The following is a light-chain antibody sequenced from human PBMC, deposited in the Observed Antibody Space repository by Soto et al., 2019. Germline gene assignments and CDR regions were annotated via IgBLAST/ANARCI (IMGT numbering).Light chain of an antibody. CDR1: QSVLYSSNNKNY. Sequence: DIVMTQSPDSLAVSLGERATINCKSSQSVLYSSNNKNYLAWYQQKPGQPPKLLIYWASTRESGVPDRFSGSGSGTDITLPISSLQAEDLAVYYCQQYYSTPVSFGGGTKVEIK. CDR2: WAS. CDR3: QQYYSTPVS. J-gene: IGKJ4*01. V-gene: IGKV4-1*01.